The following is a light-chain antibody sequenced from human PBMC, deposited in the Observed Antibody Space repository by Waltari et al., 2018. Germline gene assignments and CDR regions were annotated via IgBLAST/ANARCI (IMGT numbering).Light chain of an antibody. J-gene: IGLJ1*01. CDR2: EAT. CDR1: SSYVGSFNL. CDR3: CSYTGTSPLYV. Sequence: QSALTQPASVSGSPGQSITISCTGTSSYVGSFNLVSWYQQNPGKAPKLIIYEATNRPSGVSNRFSGSKSGNTASLTISGLQADDEADDYCCSYTGTSPLYVFGTGTKVCVL. V-gene: IGLV2-23*01.